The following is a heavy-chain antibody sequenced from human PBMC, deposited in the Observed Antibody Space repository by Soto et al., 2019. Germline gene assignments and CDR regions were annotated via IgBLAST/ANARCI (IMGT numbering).Heavy chain of an antibody. CDR3: ARHSSSFALDY. CDR2: ISYDGSNK. Sequence: GGSLRLSCAASGFTFSSYAMHWVRQAPGKGLEWVAVISYDGSNKYYADSVKGRFTISRDNSKNTLYLQMNSLRAEDTAVYYCARHSSSFALDYWGQGTLVTVSS. J-gene: IGHJ4*02. V-gene: IGHV3-30-3*01. D-gene: IGHD6-6*01. CDR1: GFTFSSYA.